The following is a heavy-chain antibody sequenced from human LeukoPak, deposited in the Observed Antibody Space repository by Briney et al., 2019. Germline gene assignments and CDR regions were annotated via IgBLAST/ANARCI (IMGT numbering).Heavy chain of an antibody. V-gene: IGHV3-23*01. J-gene: IGHJ1*01. CDR1: RFTFSSYA. D-gene: IGHD1-26*01. CDR2: ISGSGGST. CDR3: AKKVVVGATSPYSDFQD. Sequence: GGSLRLSCAASRFTFSSYAMSWVRQAPGKGLEWVSSISGSGGSTYHADSVKGRFTISRDSSKNTLYLQMNSLRAEDTALYYCAKKVVVGATSPYSDFQDWGQGTLVTVSS.